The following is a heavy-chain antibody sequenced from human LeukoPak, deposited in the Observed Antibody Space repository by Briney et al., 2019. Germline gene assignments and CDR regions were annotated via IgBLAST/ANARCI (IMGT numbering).Heavy chain of an antibody. V-gene: IGHV3-30*02. CDR2: IRYDGSNS. J-gene: IGHJ3*02. CDR3: ARVGGLLWFGELLSDAFDI. CDR1: GFTFSNYG. Sequence: GGSLRLSCAASGFTFSNYGMHWVRQAPGKWLEWVAFIRYDGSNSYYADSVKGRFTISRDNSKNTLDLQMNSLRAEDTAVYYCARVGGLLWFGELLSDAFDIWGQGTMVTVSS. D-gene: IGHD3-10*01.